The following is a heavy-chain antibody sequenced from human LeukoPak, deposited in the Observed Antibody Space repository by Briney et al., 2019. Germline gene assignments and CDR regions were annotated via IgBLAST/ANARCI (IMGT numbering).Heavy chain of an antibody. CDR2: INSDGSST. CDR3: ARAASCGGDCSSSYLHH. Sequence: GGSLRLSCTASGFIFSTYWMHWVRQAPGKGMVWVSRINSDGSSTTYADSVKGRFTISRDNAKNTLSLQMNSLRAEDTAVYYCARAASCGGDCSSSYLHHWGQGTLVTASS. V-gene: IGHV3-74*01. D-gene: IGHD2-21*02. J-gene: IGHJ1*01. CDR1: GFIFSTYW.